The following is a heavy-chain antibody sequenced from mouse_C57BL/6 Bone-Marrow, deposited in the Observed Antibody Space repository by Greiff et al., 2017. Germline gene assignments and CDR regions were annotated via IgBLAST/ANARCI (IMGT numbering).Heavy chain of an antibody. CDR1: GFNIKDDY. V-gene: IGHV14-4*01. D-gene: IGHD1-1*01. J-gene: IGHJ2*01. Sequence: VQLQQSGAELVRPGASVKLSCTASGFNIKDDYMHWVKQRPEQGLEWIGWVDPEKGDTEYDSKFQGKATITADTSSNTASLQLSSLTSEDTAFYYCALRTREYYFDYWGQGTTLTVSS. CDR2: VDPEKGDT. CDR3: ALRTREYYFDY.